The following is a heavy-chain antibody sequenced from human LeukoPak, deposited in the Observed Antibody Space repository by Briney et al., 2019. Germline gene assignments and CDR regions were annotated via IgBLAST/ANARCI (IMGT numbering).Heavy chain of an antibody. CDR2: VSFSGST. J-gene: IGHJ6*02. CDR3: ALYCRLSSNCGHYGMDL. Sequence: SETLSLTCIVSGGSINNYYWSWIRQPPGKELEWLGEVSFSGSTNYNPSLTSRVTISADTSKNQFSLRLTSVTAADTAMYYCALYCRLSSNCGHYGMDLWGRGTTVTVSS. D-gene: IGHD6-13*01. V-gene: IGHV4-59*08. CDR1: GGSINNYY.